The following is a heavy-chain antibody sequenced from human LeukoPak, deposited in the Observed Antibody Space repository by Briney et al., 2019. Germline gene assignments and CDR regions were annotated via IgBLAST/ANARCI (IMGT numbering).Heavy chain of an antibody. CDR2: ISGSGGST. J-gene: IGHJ4*02. CDR3: APWYGSGSYYPDY. V-gene: IGHV3-23*01. CDR1: GFTFSSYA. Sequence: GGSLRLSCAASGFTFSSYAMNWPRQAPGKGLEWVSAISGSGGSTYYADSVKGRFTISRDNSKNTLYLQMNSLRVEDTAVYYCAPWYGSGSYYPDYWGQGTLVTVSS. D-gene: IGHD3-10*01.